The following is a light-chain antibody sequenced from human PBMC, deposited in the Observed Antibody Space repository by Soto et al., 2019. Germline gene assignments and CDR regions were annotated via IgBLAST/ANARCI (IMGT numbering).Light chain of an antibody. J-gene: IGKJ1*01. V-gene: IGKV1-5*01. CDR3: QQYNSYSRT. CDR1: QSVNKW. Sequence: DIQMTQSPSTLSASVGDRVTITSRASQSVNKWLAWYQQKPGKAPKLLIFDASNLESGVPSRFSGNASGTEFTLTITGLQADDFATYFCQQYNSYSRTFGQGTKVEIK. CDR2: DAS.